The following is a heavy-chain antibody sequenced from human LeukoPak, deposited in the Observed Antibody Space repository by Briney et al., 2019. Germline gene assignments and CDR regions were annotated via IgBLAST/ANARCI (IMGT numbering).Heavy chain of an antibody. V-gene: IGHV3-23*01. CDR3: AKDTYTHSGTYYLYYFDY. CDR2: ISGSGGST. D-gene: IGHD1-26*01. J-gene: IGHJ4*02. Sequence: PGGSLRLSCAASGFTFSSYAMTWVRQAPGEGLEWVSGISGSGGSTHYADSVKGRFTISRDNSKNTLYLQMNSLRAEDTAVYYCAKDTYTHSGTYYLYYFDYWGQGTLVTVSS. CDR1: GFTFSSYA.